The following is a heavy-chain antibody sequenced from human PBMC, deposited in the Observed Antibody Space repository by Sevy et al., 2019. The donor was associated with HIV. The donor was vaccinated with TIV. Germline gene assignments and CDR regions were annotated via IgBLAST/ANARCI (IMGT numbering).Heavy chain of an antibody. CDR2: IYYNGHI. CDR3: AGENAWGRGYS. V-gene: IGHV4-59*08. D-gene: IGHD1-26*01. CDR1: GGSITSLY. Sequence: SETLSITCTVSGGSITSLYWHWIRQPPGKGLEWIANIYYNGHINYNPSLKSRVTLSLDTSKNQFSLRLSSVTAADTAMYYCAGENAWGRGYSWGQGTLVTVSS. J-gene: IGHJ4*02.